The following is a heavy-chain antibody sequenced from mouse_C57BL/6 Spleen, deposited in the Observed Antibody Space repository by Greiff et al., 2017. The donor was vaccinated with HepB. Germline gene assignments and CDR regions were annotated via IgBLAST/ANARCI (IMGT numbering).Heavy chain of an antibody. CDR2: IRNKANGYTT. Sequence: EVQLVESGGGLVQPGGSLSLSCAASGFTFTDYYMSWVRQPPGKALEWLGFIRNKANGYTTEYSASVKGRFTISRDNSQSILYLQMNALRAEDSATYYCARSSQLTGFAYWGQGTLVTVSA. J-gene: IGHJ3*01. D-gene: IGHD1-1*01. CDR1: GFTFTDYY. V-gene: IGHV7-3*01. CDR3: ARSSQLTGFAY.